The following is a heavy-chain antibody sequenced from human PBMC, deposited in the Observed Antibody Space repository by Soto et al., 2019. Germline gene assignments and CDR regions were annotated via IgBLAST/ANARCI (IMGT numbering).Heavy chain of an antibody. V-gene: IGHV3-74*01. J-gene: IGHJ4*02. CDR3: LAGETNYFDF. CDR1: GLTLSRYW. CDR2: INSDGGTT. D-gene: IGHD3-10*01. Sequence: EVQLVESGGGLVQPGGSLRLSCASSGLTLSRYWMHWVRQGPGKGLVWVSRINSDGGTTTYADSVKGRFTISRDNAKNTVDLQMNSLRAEDTAVYYCLAGETNYFDFWGQGTLVTVSS.